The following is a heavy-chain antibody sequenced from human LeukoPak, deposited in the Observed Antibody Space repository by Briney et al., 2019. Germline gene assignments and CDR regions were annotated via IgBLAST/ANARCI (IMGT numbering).Heavy chain of an antibody. D-gene: IGHD2-15*01. CDR2: IRYDGTNR. J-gene: IGHJ1*01. Sequence: GGSLRLSCAASEFTFSTYSMNWVRQAPGKGLEWVAFIRYDGTNRYYADLGKGRFTISRDNSKNTLYLQMNSLRAEDTAVYYCVKVIYCNGDSCYGEYFQHWGQGTLVTVSS. CDR1: EFTFSTYS. CDR3: VKVIYCNGDSCYGEYFQH. V-gene: IGHV3-30*02.